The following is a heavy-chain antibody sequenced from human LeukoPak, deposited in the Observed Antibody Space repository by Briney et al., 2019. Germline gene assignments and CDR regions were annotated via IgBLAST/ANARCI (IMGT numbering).Heavy chain of an antibody. CDR1: GYTFTIDG. Sequence: GASVTVSFTASGYTFTIDGISWVRQAPGQGLEWVGWISAYNGNTNYAQKLQGRGTITTDTATSTAYLELRSLRSDATAMYYCARGGGLVPGTWFDPWGQGTLVTVSS. D-gene: IGHD6-19*01. CDR2: ISAYNGNT. V-gene: IGHV1-18*01. CDR3: ARGGGLVPGTWFDP. J-gene: IGHJ5*02.